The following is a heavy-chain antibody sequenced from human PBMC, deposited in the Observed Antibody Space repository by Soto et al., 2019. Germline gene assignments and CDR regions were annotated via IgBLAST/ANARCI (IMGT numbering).Heavy chain of an antibody. CDR2: MSYYGNNK. CDR3: VRARGADSSGYGYYFDC. CDR1: GFTFSDYN. Sequence: GGSLRLSCAASGFTFSDYNMNWVRNAPGKGLEWVAVMSYYGNNKYYADSVKGRFTISRDNSKNTLYLQMDSLRPEDTAVYSCVRARGADSSGYGYYFDCWGQGTLVTVSS. D-gene: IGHD3-22*01. J-gene: IGHJ4*02. V-gene: IGHV3-30-3*01.